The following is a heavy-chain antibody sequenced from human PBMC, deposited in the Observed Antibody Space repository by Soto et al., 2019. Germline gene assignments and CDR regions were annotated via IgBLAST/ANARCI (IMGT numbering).Heavy chain of an antibody. J-gene: IGHJ4*02. CDR2: ISWNSGSI. CDR1: GFTFDDYE. D-gene: IGHD3-3*01. Sequence: GGSLRLSCAASGFTFDDYEMNWVRQAPGKGLEWVSGISWNSGSIGYADSVKGRFTISRDNSKNSLYLQMNRLRAEDTALYYCAKATADFWSGYDYYFDYWGQGTLVTVSS. V-gene: IGHV3-9*01. CDR3: AKATADFWSGYDYYFDY.